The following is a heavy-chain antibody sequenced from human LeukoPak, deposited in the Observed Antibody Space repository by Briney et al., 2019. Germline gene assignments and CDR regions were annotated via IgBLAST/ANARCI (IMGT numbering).Heavy chain of an antibody. J-gene: IGHJ6*03. CDR3: ASLTAMVDYYYYYMDV. CDR1: GVSFSGYY. V-gene: IGHV4-34*01. Sequence: PSETLSLTCAVYGVSFSGYYWSWIRQPPGKGLEWIGEINHSGSTNYNPSLKSRVTISVDTSKNQFSLKLSSVTAADTAVYYCASLTAMVDYYYYYMDVWGKGTTVTVSS. D-gene: IGHD5-18*01. CDR2: INHSGST.